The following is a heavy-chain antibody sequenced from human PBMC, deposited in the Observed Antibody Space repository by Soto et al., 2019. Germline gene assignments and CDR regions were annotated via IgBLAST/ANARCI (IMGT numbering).Heavy chain of an antibody. Sequence: EVPLLESGGGLVQPGGSLRLSCAASGFTLSSYAMSWVRQAPGKGLEWVSGIRGSGGTTYYADSVKGRFTISRDNSNNTLNTKMNSLRTEDTAVYYCARSCNAYCGYYYAMDVWGQGTTVTVSS. V-gene: IGHV3-23*01. CDR1: GFTLSSYA. CDR2: IRGSGGTT. J-gene: IGHJ6*02. D-gene: IGHD2-15*01. CDR3: ARSCNAYCGYYYAMDV.